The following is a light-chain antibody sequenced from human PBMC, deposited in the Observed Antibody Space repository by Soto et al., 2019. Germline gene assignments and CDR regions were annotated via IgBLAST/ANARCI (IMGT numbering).Light chain of an antibody. CDR2: EVT. CDR3: NSYTSTSTLVI. CDR1: SSDVGGYNY. J-gene: IGLJ2*01. Sequence: QSVLTQPASVSGFPGQSITISCTGTSSDVGGYNYVSWYRQHPGKAPKLLIYEVTNRPSGVSDRFYGSKSGNTASLTISGLQADDEADYYCNSYTSTSTLVIFGGGTQLTVL. V-gene: IGLV2-14*01.